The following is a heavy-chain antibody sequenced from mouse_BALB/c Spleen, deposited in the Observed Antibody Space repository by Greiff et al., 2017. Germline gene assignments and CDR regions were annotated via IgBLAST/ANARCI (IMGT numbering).Heavy chain of an antibody. CDR3: ARGDYDYGDFDY. Sequence: VQLQQPGAELVKPGASVKLSCKASGYTFTSYWMHWVKQRPGQGLEWIGEINPSNGRTNYNEKFKSKATLTVDKSSSTAYMQLSSLTSEDSAVYYCARGDYDYGDFDYWGQGTTLTVSS. D-gene: IGHD2-4*01. CDR2: INPSNGRT. V-gene: IGHV1S81*02. J-gene: IGHJ2*01. CDR1: GYTFTSYW.